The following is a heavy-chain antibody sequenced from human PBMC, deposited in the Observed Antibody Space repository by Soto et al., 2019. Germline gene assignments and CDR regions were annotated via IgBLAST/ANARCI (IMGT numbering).Heavy chain of an antibody. CDR1: GGTFSSYA. D-gene: IGHD6-19*01. Sequence: ASVKVSRKASGGTFSSYAISWVRQAPGQGLEWMGGIIPIFGTANYAQKFQGRVTITADESTSTAYMELSSLRSEDTAVYYCATFRGSSGWYMRYWGQGALVTVSS. CDR2: IIPIFGTA. CDR3: ATFRGSSGWYMRY. J-gene: IGHJ4*02. V-gene: IGHV1-69*13.